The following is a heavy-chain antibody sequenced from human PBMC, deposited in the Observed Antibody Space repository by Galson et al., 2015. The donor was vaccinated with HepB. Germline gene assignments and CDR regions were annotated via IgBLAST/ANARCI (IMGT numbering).Heavy chain of an antibody. Sequence: LRLSCAASGFTFSSYAMHWVRQAPGKGLEWVAVISYDGSNKYYADSVKGRFTISRDNSKNTLYLQMNSLRAEDTAVYYCARVPPDWTFEIWGQGTMVTVSS. V-gene: IGHV3-30-3*01. CDR3: ARVPPDWTFEI. CDR2: ISYDGSNK. J-gene: IGHJ3*02. D-gene: IGHD2-21*01. CDR1: GFTFSSYA.